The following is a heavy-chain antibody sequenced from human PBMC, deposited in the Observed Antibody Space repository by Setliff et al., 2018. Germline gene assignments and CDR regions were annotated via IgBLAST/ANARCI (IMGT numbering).Heavy chain of an antibody. CDR2: IDRNAGST. CDR1: GFSFSNYW. V-gene: IGHV3-20*04. D-gene: IGHD3-10*01. J-gene: IGHJ4*02. CDR3: ARVRNYYGSGSYLSAFDY. Sequence: GSLRLSCAASGFSFSNYWMHWVRQAPGKGLEWVSGIDRNAGSTGYVDSVKGRFTISRDNAKNSLYLQMNSLKADDTAVYYCARVRNYYGSGSYLSAFDYWGQGALVTVSS.